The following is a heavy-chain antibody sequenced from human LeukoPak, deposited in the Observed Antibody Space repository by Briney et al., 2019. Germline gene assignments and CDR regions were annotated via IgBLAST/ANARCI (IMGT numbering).Heavy chain of an antibody. J-gene: IGHJ5*02. Sequence: ASVKVSCKASGGTFSSYAIGWVRQAPGQGLEWMGWISPYNGNTRYAQKVQGRVTMTTDTSTSTAYMELRSLRSDDTAVYYCTRGGSSGPEGWFDPWAQGTLVTVSS. CDR1: GGTFSSYA. V-gene: IGHV1-18*01. D-gene: IGHD6-19*01. CDR3: TRGGSSGPEGWFDP. CDR2: ISPYNGNT.